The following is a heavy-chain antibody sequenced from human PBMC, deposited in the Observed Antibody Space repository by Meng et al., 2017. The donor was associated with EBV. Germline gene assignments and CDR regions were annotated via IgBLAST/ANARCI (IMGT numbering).Heavy chain of an antibody. CDR3: ARVGIAVAGTGDY. CDR2: INPNSGGT. CDR1: GYTFTGYY. D-gene: IGHD6-19*01. J-gene: IGHJ4*02. Sequence: QGTLVQAGAEVKKPGASGKVSCKASGYTFTGYYMHWVRQAPGQGLEWMGRINPNSGGTNYAQKFQGRVTMTRDTSISTAYMELSRLRSDDTAVYYCARVGIAVAGTGDYWGQGTLVTVSS. V-gene: IGHV1-2*06.